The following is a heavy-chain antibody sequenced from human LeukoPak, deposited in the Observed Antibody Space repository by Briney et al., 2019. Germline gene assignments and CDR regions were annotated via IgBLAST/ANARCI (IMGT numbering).Heavy chain of an antibody. D-gene: IGHD2-15*01. CDR2: ISWNSGSI. J-gene: IGHJ4*02. CDR1: GFTFDDYA. Sequence: PGGSLRLSCAASGFTFDDYAMHWVRQAPGKGLEWVSGISWNSGSIGYADSVKGRFTISRDNAKNSLYLQMNSLRAEDTAVYYCATGRDCSGGSCYSVYWGQGTLVTVSS. V-gene: IGHV3-9*01. CDR3: ATGRDCSGGSCYSVY.